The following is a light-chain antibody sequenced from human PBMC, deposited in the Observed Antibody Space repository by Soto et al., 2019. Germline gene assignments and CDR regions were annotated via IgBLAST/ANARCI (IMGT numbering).Light chain of an antibody. Sequence: EIVMTQSPATLSVSPGERVTLSCRASQSVFSSLAWFQQKPGQAPRLLIYGAATRATGIPARFSGGGSGTEFTLTISSLQSEDFAVYYCQQRSNWPPLTFGGGTKVEIK. V-gene: IGKV3-15*01. J-gene: IGKJ4*01. CDR1: QSVFSS. CDR2: GAA. CDR3: QQRSNWPPLT.